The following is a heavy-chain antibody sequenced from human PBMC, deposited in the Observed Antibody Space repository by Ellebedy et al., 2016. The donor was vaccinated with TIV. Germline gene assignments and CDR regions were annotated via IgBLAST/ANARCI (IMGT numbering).Heavy chain of an antibody. CDR2: VNHSGST. CDR3: ARGSSGYYSYYYYYYMDV. D-gene: IGHD3-22*01. Sequence: SETLSLTCAVYGGSFSGYYWSWIRQPPGKGLEWIGEVNHSGSTNYNPSLKSRVTISVDTSKNQFSRKLSSVTAADTAVYYCARGSSGYYSYYYYYYMDVWGKGTTVTVSS. V-gene: IGHV4-34*01. J-gene: IGHJ6*03. CDR1: GGSFSGYY.